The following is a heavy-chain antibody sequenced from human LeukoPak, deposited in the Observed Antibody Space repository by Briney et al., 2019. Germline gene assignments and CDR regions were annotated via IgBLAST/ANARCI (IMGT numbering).Heavy chain of an antibody. CDR1: GFTFSSYS. CDR3: AKDRLGNPFYYQMDV. Sequence: GGPLRLSCAASGFTFSSYSMNWVRQAPGKGLEWVSSISSSSSYIYYADSVKGRFTISRDNAKNSLYLQMNSLRAEDTAVYYWAKDRLGNPFYYQMDVWGKGTMVTVPS. CDR2: ISSSSSYI. V-gene: IGHV3-21*04. D-gene: IGHD3-16*01. J-gene: IGHJ6*03.